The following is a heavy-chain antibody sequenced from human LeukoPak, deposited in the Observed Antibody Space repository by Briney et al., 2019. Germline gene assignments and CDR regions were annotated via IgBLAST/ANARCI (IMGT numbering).Heavy chain of an antibody. D-gene: IGHD5-18*01. CDR2: INPSGGST. CDR1: GYTFTRYY. V-gene: IGHV1-46*01. J-gene: IGHJ1*01. CDR3: VKAENTAMPGGLL. Sequence: SSVKVSCKASGYTFTRYYMHWVRQAPGQGLEWMGIINPSGGSTSYAQKFQGRVTMTRYTATSTRYMELSSLRSEDTAVCYCVKAENTAMPGGLLWGQNPLVPLS.